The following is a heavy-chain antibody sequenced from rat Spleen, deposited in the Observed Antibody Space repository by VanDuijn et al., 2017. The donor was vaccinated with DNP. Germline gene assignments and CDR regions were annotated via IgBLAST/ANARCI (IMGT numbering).Heavy chain of an antibody. CDR2: VNSAGTT. CDR1: GYSITSSYR. D-gene: IGHD1-4*01. CDR3: ARWPGYNPPYAMDA. Sequence: EVQLQESGPGLVKTSQSLSLTCSVTGYSITSSYRWNWIRKFTGNKLEWMGSVNSAGTTNYNPSLKSRISITRDTSKNQLFLQVNSVTTEETATSYCARWPGYNPPYAMDAWGQGTSVTVSS. J-gene: IGHJ4*01. V-gene: IGHV3-3*01.